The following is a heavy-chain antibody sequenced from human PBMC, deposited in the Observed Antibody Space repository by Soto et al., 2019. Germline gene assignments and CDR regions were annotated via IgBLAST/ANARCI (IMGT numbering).Heavy chain of an antibody. CDR2: ISDSGGST. Sequence: PGGSLRLSCAASGFTFSSYAMTWVRQAPGKGLEWVSAISDSGGSTYYADSVKGRFTISRDNSKNTLYLQMNSLRAEDTAVYYCAKAGRIQQWLPTPYYFDYWGQGTLVTVSS. CDR1: GFTFSSYA. J-gene: IGHJ4*02. D-gene: IGHD6-19*01. V-gene: IGHV3-23*01. CDR3: AKAGRIQQWLPTPYYFDY.